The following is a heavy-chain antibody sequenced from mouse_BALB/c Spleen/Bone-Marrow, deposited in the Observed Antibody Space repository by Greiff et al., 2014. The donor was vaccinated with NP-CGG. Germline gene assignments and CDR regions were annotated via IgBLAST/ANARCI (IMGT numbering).Heavy chain of an antibody. J-gene: IGHJ3*01. V-gene: IGHV5-17*02. Sequence: EVMLVESGGGLVQPGGSRKLSCAASGFTFSSFGMHWVRQAPEKGLEWVAYISSGSSTIYYADTVKGRFTISRDNPKNTLFLQMSSLRSEDTAMYYCARKHYCSGFAYWGQGTLVTVSA. CDR1: GFTFSSFG. D-gene: IGHD3-2*02. CDR2: ISSGSSTI. CDR3: ARKHYCSGFAY.